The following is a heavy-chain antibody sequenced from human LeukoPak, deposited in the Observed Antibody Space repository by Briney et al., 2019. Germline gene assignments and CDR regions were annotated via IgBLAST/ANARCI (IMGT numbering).Heavy chain of an antibody. Sequence: GGSLRLSCAASGFTFSSSAMSWVRQAPGKGLEWVSNISGSGSGGSTYYADSVKGRFTISRDNSKNTLYLQMNSLRAEDTAVYYCAKDLMVRGAMGYFDYWGQGTLVTVSS. J-gene: IGHJ4*02. CDR2: ISGSGSGGST. CDR1: GFTFSSSA. D-gene: IGHD3-10*01. CDR3: AKDLMVRGAMGYFDY. V-gene: IGHV3-23*01.